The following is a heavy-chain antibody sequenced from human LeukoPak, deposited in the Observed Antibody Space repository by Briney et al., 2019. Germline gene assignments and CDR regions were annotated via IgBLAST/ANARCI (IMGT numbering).Heavy chain of an antibody. J-gene: IGHJ4*02. CDR1: GFTFSSYE. Sequence: GGSLRLSCAASGFTFSSYEMSWVRQAPGKGLEWVANINQDGSEKYYVDSVKGRFTISRDNAKNSLYLQMNSLRAEDMAVYYCARDNWNYNYWGQGTLVTVSS. D-gene: IGHD1-7*01. V-gene: IGHV3-7*01. CDR2: INQDGSEK. CDR3: ARDNWNYNY.